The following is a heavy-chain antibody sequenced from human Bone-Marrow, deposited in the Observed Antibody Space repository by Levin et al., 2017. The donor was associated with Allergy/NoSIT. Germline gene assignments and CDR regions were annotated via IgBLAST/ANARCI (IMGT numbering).Heavy chain of an antibody. J-gene: IGHJ4*02. D-gene: IGHD6-13*01. CDR2: ITSTSNYI. Sequence: GGSLRLSCVASGITFSSYSMNWIRQAPGKGLEWVSSITSTSNYIYYAKSVKGRFSISRDNAKNSVFLQMNSLTAEDTGLYYCATEPDYSSSWGDSWGQGILVTVSS. CDR3: ATEPDYSSSWGDS. CDR1: GITFSSYS. V-gene: IGHV3-21*01.